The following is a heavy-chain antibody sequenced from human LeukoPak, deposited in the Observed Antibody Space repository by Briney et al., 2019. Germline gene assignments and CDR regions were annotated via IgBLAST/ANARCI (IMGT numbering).Heavy chain of an antibody. CDR2: INPNSGGT. Sequence: VASVKVSCKASGYTFTGYYMHWVRQAPGQGLEWMGWINPNSGGTNYAQKFQGRVTMTRDTSISTAYMELSRLRSDDTAVYYCARDMVSLEYSNSYRGNYYYYGMDVWGQGTTVTVSS. D-gene: IGHD6-6*01. CDR3: ARDMVSLEYSNSYRGNYYYYGMDV. V-gene: IGHV1-2*02. J-gene: IGHJ6*02. CDR1: GYTFTGYY.